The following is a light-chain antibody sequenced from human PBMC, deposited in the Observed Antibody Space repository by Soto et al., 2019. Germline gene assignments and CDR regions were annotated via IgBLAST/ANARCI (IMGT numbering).Light chain of an antibody. CDR1: SSNIGAPYD. V-gene: IGLV1-40*01. CDR3: QSYDISLSGSV. CDR2: GNG. Sequence: QSVLTQPPSVSGAPGQRVTISCTGSSSNIGAPYDVHWYQQLPGTGPKLLIYGNGNRPSGVPDRFSGSKSGSSASLAISGVQAEDEGDYYCQSYDISLSGSVFGAGTKLTVL. J-gene: IGLJ1*01.